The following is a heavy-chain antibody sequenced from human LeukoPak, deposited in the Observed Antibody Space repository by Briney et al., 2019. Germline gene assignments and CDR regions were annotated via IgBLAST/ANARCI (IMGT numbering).Heavy chain of an antibody. J-gene: IGHJ3*02. V-gene: IGHV1-2*02. CDR3: ATWGLHFDI. D-gene: IGHD3-16*01. CDR1: GYTFTGYY. Sequence: ASVKVSCKASGYTFTGYYIHWVRQAPGQGLEWMGWINPKSGGTNFEQKFQGRVTMTRDTSINTAYMELSRLTSDDTAVYFCATWGLHFDIWGQGTMVIVAS. CDR2: INPKSGGT.